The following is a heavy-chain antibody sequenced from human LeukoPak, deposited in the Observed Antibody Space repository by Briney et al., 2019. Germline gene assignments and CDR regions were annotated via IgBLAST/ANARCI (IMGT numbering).Heavy chain of an antibody. CDR1: GFTFSSYA. Sequence: GGSLRLSCAASGFTFSSYAMSWVRQAPGKGLEWVSAISGSGGSTYYADSVKGRFTISRDNSKNTLYLQMNSLRAEDTAVYYCAKASTYSSGWYLYYFDYWAREPWSPSPQ. D-gene: IGHD6-19*01. CDR3: AKASTYSSGWYLYYFDY. V-gene: IGHV3-23*01. J-gene: IGHJ4*02. CDR2: ISGSGGST.